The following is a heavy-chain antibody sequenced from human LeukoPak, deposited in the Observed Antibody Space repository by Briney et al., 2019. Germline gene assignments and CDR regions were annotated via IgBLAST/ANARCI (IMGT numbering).Heavy chain of an antibody. CDR1: GLTFSTFA. V-gene: IGHV3-23*01. J-gene: IGHJ4*02. CDR2: IFPSGGEI. CDR3: ATYRQVLLPFES. Sequence: GGSLRLSCAASGLTFSTFAMIWVRQPPGKGLEWVSSIFPSGGEIHYADSVRGRFTISRDNSKSTLSLQMNSLRAEDTAIYYCATYRQVLLPFESWGQGTLVTVSS. D-gene: IGHD2-8*02.